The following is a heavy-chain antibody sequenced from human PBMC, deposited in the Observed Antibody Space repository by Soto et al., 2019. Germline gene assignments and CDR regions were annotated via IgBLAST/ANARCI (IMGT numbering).Heavy chain of an antibody. CDR2: ISGSGGST. Sequence: GGSLRLSCAASGFTFSSYAMSWVRQAPGKGLEWVSAISGSGGSTYYADSVKGRFTISRDNTKNTLYLQMNSLRAEDTAVYYCAKDLSTYYYDSSGSPGYWGQGTLVTVSS. CDR1: GFTFSSYA. CDR3: AKDLSTYYYDSSGSPGY. J-gene: IGHJ4*02. D-gene: IGHD3-22*01. V-gene: IGHV3-23*01.